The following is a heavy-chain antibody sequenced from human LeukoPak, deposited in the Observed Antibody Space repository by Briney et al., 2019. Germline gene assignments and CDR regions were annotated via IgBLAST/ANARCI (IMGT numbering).Heavy chain of an antibody. CDR3: ARGWLRLRKYYFDY. D-gene: IGHD5-12*01. J-gene: IGHJ4*02. V-gene: IGHV4-39*07. CDR1: GGSISSDNYY. Sequence: SETLSLTCTVSGGSISSDNYYWGWIRQPPGKGLEFIGSIYYSGSTYYNPSLKSRVTISVDTSKNQFSLKLSSVTAADTAVYYCARGWLRLRKYYFDYWGQGTLVTVSS. CDR2: IYYSGST.